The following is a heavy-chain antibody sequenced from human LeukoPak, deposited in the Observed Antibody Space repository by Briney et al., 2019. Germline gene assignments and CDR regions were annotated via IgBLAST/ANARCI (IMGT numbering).Heavy chain of an antibody. D-gene: IGHD3-3*01. J-gene: IGHJ4*02. Sequence: GGSLRLSCAASGFDFSSNRMHWVRHAPGQGLVWVSRIKGDGISTNYADSVKGRFTISRDIAKNTLYLQVNSLRAEDTGVYYCAKDHYWSIDYWGRGTLVTVSS. CDR1: GFDFSSNR. CDR3: AKDHYWSIDY. V-gene: IGHV3-74*01. CDR2: IKGDGIST.